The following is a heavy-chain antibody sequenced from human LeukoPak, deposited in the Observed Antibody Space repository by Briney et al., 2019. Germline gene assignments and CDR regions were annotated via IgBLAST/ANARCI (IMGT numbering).Heavy chain of an antibody. Sequence: SETLSLTCTVSGGSISSYYWSWIRQPPGEGLEWIGYIYYSGNTNYNPSLESRVTISVDTSKNQFSLKLSSVAAADTDVYYCARHYCSGDNCYYFDYWGQGALVTVSS. V-gene: IGHV4-59*01. CDR1: GGSISSYY. CDR3: ARHYCSGDNCYYFDY. D-gene: IGHD2-15*01. J-gene: IGHJ4*02. CDR2: IYYSGNT.